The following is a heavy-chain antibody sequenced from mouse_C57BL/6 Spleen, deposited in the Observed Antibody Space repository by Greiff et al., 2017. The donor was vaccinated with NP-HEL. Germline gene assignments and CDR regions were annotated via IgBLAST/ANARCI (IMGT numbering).Heavy chain of an antibody. V-gene: IGHV5-4*01. CDR1: GFTFSSYA. CDR3: ARDLYRAWFAY. J-gene: IGHJ3*01. D-gene: IGHD2-14*01. CDR2: ISDGGSYT. Sequence: EVMLVESGGGLVKPGGSLKLSCAASGFTFSSYAMSWVRQTPEKRLEWVATISDGGSYTYYPDNVKGRFTISRDNAKNNLYLQMSHLKSEDTAMYYCARDLYRAWFAYWGQGTLVTVSA.